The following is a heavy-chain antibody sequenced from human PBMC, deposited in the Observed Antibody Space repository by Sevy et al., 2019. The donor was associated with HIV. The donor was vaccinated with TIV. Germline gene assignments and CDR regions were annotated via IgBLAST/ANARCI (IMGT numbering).Heavy chain of an antibody. Sequence: GGSLRLSCAASGFTFSSYGMHWVRQAPGKGLEWVAVISYDGSNKYYADSVKGRFTISSDNSKNTLYLQMNSLRAEDTAVYYCAKDPRDSSGWYYYGMDVWGQGTTVTVSS. V-gene: IGHV3-30*18. CDR3: AKDPRDSSGWYYYGMDV. J-gene: IGHJ6*02. D-gene: IGHD6-19*01. CDR2: ISYDGSNK. CDR1: GFTFSSYG.